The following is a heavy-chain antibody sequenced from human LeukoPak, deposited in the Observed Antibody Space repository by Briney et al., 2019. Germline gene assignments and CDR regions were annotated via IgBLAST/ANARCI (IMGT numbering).Heavy chain of an antibody. CDR3: VRDRGEWIDQYYGMDV. D-gene: IGHD3-10*01. Sequence: ASVKVSCTASGYTFTSYDFNWVRQATGQRPEWMGWMSPNSGDTGYAQKFQDRVTMTRNTSISTAYMELSSLRSDDTAVYYCVRDRGEWIDQYYGMDVWGQGTTVTVSS. V-gene: IGHV1-8*01. CDR2: MSPNSGDT. J-gene: IGHJ6*02. CDR1: GYTFTSYD.